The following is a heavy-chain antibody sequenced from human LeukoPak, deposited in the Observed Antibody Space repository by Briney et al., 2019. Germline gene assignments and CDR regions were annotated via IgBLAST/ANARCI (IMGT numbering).Heavy chain of an antibody. J-gene: IGHJ3*02. D-gene: IGHD6-6*01. CDR1: GGSISSYY. Sequence: PSETPSLTCTVSGGSISSYYWSWIRQPAGKGLEWIGRIYASGSTNYNPSLKSRVTMSVDTSKNQFSLKLTSVTAADTAVYYCAREYSSSSGKNTFDIWGQGTMVTVSS. CDR3: AREYSSSSGKNTFDI. CDR2: IYASGST. V-gene: IGHV4-4*07.